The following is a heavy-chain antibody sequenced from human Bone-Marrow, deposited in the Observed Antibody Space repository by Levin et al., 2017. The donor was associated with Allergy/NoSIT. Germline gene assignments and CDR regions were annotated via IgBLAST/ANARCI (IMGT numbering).Heavy chain of an antibody. CDR2: ISYDGSNK. J-gene: IGHJ6*02. V-gene: IGHV3-30-3*01. D-gene: IGHD5-18*01. CDR1: GFTFSSYA. Sequence: PGGSLRLSCAASGFTFSSYAMHWVRQAPGKGLEWVAVISYDGSNKYYADSVKGRFTISRDNSKNTLYLQMNSLRAEDTAVYYCARDLAGYSFAGGDVWGQGTTVTVSS. CDR3: ARDLAGYSFAGGDV.